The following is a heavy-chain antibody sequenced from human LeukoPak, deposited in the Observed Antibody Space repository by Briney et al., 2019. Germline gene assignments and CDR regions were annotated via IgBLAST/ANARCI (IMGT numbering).Heavy chain of an antibody. J-gene: IGHJ4*02. CDR2: INHSGST. Sequence: SETLSLTCAVYGGSFSGYYWSWIRQPPGKVLEWIGEINHSGSTNYNPSLKSRVTISVDTSKNQFSLKLSSVTAADTAVYYCALLPLGDPIASFDYWGQGTLVTVSS. D-gene: IGHD3-16*01. CDR3: ALLPLGDPIASFDY. V-gene: IGHV4-34*01. CDR1: GGSFSGYY.